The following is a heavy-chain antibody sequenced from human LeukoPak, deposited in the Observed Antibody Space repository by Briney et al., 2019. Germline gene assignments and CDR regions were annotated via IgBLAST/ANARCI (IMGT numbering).Heavy chain of an antibody. CDR1: GVSIGGYY. J-gene: IGHJ3*02. CDR2: THHSGTT. Sequence: SETLSLTCTVSGVSIGGYYWSWLRQPPGKGLEWLGYTHHSGTTNYNPSVGSRLTTSVDTSRKQVSLKLSSVTAADTAVYYCARHSADRAFDNWGQGTMVTVSS. V-gene: IGHV4-59*08. CDR3: ARHSADRAFDN. D-gene: IGHD6-25*01.